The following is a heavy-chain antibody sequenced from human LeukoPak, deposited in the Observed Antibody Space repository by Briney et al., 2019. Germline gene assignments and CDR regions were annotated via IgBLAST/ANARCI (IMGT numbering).Heavy chain of an antibody. D-gene: IGHD2-15*01. CDR2: ITGSGADT. CDR3: AKDNAQGAVGATSQMDL. J-gene: IGHJ6*04. Sequence: GGSLSLSCAASGFSFISYAISWVRQAPGKGLEWVSSITGSGADTYYADSVKGRFTISRDNSKNTLYLQMNSLRAEDTAVYYCAKDNAQGAVGATSQMDLWGKGTTVTVSS. V-gene: IGHV3-23*01. CDR1: GFSFISYA.